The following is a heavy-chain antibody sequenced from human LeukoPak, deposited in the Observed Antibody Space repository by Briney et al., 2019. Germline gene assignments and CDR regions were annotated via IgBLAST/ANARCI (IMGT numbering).Heavy chain of an antibody. D-gene: IGHD6-6*01. J-gene: IGHJ3*02. CDR3: AKGIAARPRDAFDI. Sequence: LSGGSLRLSCAASGFTFDDYAMHWVRHAPGKGLEWVSGISWNSGSIGYADSVKGRFTISRDNAKNSLYLQMNSLRAEDTALYYRAKGIAARPRDAFDIWGQGTMVTVSS. CDR1: GFTFDDYA. V-gene: IGHV3-9*01. CDR2: ISWNSGSI.